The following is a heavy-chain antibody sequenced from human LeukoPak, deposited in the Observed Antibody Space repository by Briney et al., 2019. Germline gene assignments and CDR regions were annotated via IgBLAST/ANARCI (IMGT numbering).Heavy chain of an antibody. CDR2: FSYSGST. D-gene: IGHD6-19*01. V-gene: IGHV4-39*01. Sequence: PSETLSLTSTVSGGSISSSGYYWGWIRQPPGQGPEWIGGFSYSGSTYYNPSLKSRVTISVDTSKNRFSLKMSSVTAADTAVYYCARSISFHITGWYVWGQGTLVTVSS. J-gene: IGHJ4*02. CDR1: GGSISSSGYY. CDR3: ARSISFHITGWYV.